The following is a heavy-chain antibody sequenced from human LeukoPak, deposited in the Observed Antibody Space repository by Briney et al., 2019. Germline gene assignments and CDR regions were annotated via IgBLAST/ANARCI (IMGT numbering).Heavy chain of an antibody. Sequence: GGALRLSCAASGFTFSSYAMSWVRQAPGKGLEWVSAIRDSGSSTHYADSVKGRFTTSRDNSKNTLFLQMNSLRAEDTAVYYCAREGVPGYSYGSDAFDYWGQGTLVTVSS. CDR3: AREGVPGYSYGSDAFDY. CDR1: GFTFSSYA. J-gene: IGHJ4*02. D-gene: IGHD5-18*01. CDR2: IRDSGSST. V-gene: IGHV3-23*01.